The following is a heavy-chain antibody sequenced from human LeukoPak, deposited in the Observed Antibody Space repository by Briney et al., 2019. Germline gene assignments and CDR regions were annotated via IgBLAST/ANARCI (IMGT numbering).Heavy chain of an antibody. CDR3: AKGQAYYYDSSGYYYSDY. D-gene: IGHD3-22*01. J-gene: IGHJ4*02. Sequence: GGFLRLSCAASGFTFSSYGMRWVRQAPGKGLEWVAFIRYDGSNKYYADSVKGRFTISRDNSKNTLYLQMNSLRAEDTAVYYCAKGQAYYYDSSGYYYSDYWGQGTLVTVSS. V-gene: IGHV3-30*02. CDR2: IRYDGSNK. CDR1: GFTFSSYG.